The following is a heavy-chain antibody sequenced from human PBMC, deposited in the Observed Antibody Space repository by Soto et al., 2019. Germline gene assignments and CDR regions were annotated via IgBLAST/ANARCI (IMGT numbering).Heavy chain of an antibody. Sequence: ASVKVSSKASRYTFTSYYMHWVQQAPGQGLEWMGIINPSGGSTSYAQKFQGRVTMTRDTSTSTVYMELSSLRSEDTAVYYCARGPRYCSSTSCYPPNGFDPWGQGTLVTVSS. V-gene: IGHV1-46*03. CDR2: INPSGGST. CDR3: ARGPRYCSSTSCYPPNGFDP. J-gene: IGHJ5*02. CDR1: RYTFTSYY. D-gene: IGHD2-2*01.